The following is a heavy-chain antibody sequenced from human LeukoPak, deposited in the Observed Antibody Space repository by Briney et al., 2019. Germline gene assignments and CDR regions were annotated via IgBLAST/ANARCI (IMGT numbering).Heavy chain of an antibody. CDR3: ARGVGGYCSGGSCYSAPNWFDP. CDR2: ISAYNGNT. V-gene: IGHV1-18*01. J-gene: IGHJ5*02. CDR1: GYTFTSYG. Sequence: ASVKVSCKASGYTFTSYGISWVRQAPGQGLEWMGWISAYNGNTNYAQKLQGRVTMTTDTSTSTAYMELRSLRSDDTAVYYCARGVGGYCSGGSCYSAPNWFDPWGQGTLATVSS. D-gene: IGHD2-15*01.